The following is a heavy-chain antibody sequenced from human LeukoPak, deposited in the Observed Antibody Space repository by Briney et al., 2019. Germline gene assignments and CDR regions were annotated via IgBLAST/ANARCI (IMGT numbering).Heavy chain of an antibody. CDR3: ARHSSSWYYYYYYMDV. CDR1: GFTFSKHW. CDR2: IKQDGSEK. Sequence: GGSLRLSCAASGFTFSKHWMHWVRQAPGKGLEWVANIKQDGSEKYYVDSVKGRFTISRDNAKNSLYLQMNSLRAEDTAVYYCARHSSSWYYYYYYMDVWGKGTTVTVS. V-gene: IGHV3-7*01. D-gene: IGHD6-13*01. J-gene: IGHJ6*03.